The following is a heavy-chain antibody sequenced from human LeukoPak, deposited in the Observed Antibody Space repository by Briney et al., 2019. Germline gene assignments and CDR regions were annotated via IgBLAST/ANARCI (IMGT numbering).Heavy chain of an antibody. J-gene: IGHJ6*02. CDR1: GDSISNYY. CDR3: ARDNIVFHYYAMDV. Sequence: KSSETLSLTCSVSGDSISNYYWSWIRQPPGKGLEWIGDIFYTGSTNYNPSLKSRVTISVDTSKNQFSLRLSSVTAADTAVYYCARDNIVFHYYAMDVWGQGTTVTVSS. D-gene: IGHD5-12*01. CDR2: IFYTGST. V-gene: IGHV4-59*01.